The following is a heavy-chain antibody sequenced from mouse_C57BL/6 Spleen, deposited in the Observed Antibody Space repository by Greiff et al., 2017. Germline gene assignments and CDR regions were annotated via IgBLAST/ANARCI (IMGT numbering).Heavy chain of an antibody. Sequence: VKLMESGAELARPGASVKMSCKASGYTFTSYTMHWVKQRPGQGLEWIGYINPSSGYTKYNQKFKDKATLTAEKSSSTAYMQLSSLTSEDSAVYYCASGYDEAYWGQGTLVTVSA. CDR2: INPSSGYT. CDR1: GYTFTSYT. CDR3: ASGYDEAY. V-gene: IGHV1-4*01. D-gene: IGHD2-2*01. J-gene: IGHJ3*01.